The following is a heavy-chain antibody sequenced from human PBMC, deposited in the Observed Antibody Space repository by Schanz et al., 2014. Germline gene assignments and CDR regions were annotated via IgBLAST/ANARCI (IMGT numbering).Heavy chain of an antibody. J-gene: IGHJ6*02. CDR3: ARENTAVAGMPRVMDV. Sequence: QVRLVQSGAEVKKPGASVKVSCKASGYTFIDYSLNWVRQAPGQGLEWLGRITPKTGVTNYAQMFQGRVTMTTDTSISTAYMELSRLTSDDTAVFFCARENTAVAGMPRVMDVWGQGTTVTVTS. D-gene: IGHD6-19*01. CDR2: ITPKTGVT. V-gene: IGHV1-2*06. CDR1: GYTFIDYS.